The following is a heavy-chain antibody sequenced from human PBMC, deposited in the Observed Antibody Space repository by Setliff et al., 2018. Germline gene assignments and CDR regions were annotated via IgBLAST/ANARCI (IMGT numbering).Heavy chain of an antibody. CDR1: GASVSSHY. D-gene: IGHD2-15*01. Sequence: PSETLSLTCNISGASVSSHYWDWIRQPPGKGLEWIGFISYSGITTYNVSLKSRVSISVDTSKNQLSLELSSVTAADTAMYYCAGENGYCSGGACYFMFDYWGQGTLVTVSS. V-gene: IGHV4-59*02. J-gene: IGHJ4*02. CDR3: AGENGYCSGGACYFMFDY. CDR2: ISYSGIT.